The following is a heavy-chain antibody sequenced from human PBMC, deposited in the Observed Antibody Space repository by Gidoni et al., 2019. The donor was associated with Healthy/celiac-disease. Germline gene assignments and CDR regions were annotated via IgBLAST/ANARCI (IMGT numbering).Heavy chain of an antibody. J-gene: IGHJ6*02. D-gene: IGHD3-3*01. V-gene: IGHV1-69*01. Sequence: QVQLVQSGAAVKTPGSSVKVSSKASGGSFSSYAISRVRQAPGQGLEWMGGIIPIFGTANYAQKFQGRVTITADESTSTAYMELSSLRSEDTAVYDCARAPQKNNDLWSGYPYGMDVWGQGTTVTVSS. CDR3: ARAPQKNNDLWSGYPYGMDV. CDR1: GGSFSSYA. CDR2: IIPIFGTA.